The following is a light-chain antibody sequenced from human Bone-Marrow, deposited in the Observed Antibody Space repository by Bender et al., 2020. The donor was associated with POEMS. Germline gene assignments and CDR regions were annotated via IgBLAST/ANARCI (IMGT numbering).Light chain of an antibody. V-gene: IGLV1-44*01. CDR2: SNH. J-gene: IGLJ3*02. Sequence: QSVLTQPPSASWTPGQRVTISCSGGSSNIGAHAVNWYQHLPGTAPKLLIYSNHRRPSEVPDRFSGSRSGTSASLAISGLQSEDQADYYCAVWDDSLNGWVFGGGTKLTVL. CDR3: AVWDDSLNGWV. CDR1: SSNIGAHA.